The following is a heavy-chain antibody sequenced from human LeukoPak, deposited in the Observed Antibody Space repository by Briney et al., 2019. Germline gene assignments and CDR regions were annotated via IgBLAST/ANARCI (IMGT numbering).Heavy chain of an antibody. V-gene: IGHV3-53*01. CDR3: ANLYYYDSSGYWDDAFDI. D-gene: IGHD3-22*01. J-gene: IGHJ3*02. Sequence: PGGSLLLSCAASGFTVSSNYMSWVRQAPGKGLEWVSVIYSGGSTYYADSVKGRFTISRDNSKNTLYLQMNSLRAEDTAVYYCANLYYYDSSGYWDDAFDIWGQGTMVTVSS. CDR1: GFTVSSNY. CDR2: IYSGGST.